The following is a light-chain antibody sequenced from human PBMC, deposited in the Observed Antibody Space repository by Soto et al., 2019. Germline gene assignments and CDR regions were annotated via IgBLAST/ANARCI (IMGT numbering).Light chain of an antibody. Sequence: DIQMTQSPSSLSASVGDRVTITCRASQSVTRYLNWYQWKPGKAPKLLIYTASNLQGGVPSRFTGSGSGTYFTLTISSLQPEDFATYYCQQSYSTPITFGQGTRLEI. CDR2: TAS. CDR1: QSVTRY. J-gene: IGKJ5*01. CDR3: QQSYSTPIT. V-gene: IGKV1-39*01.